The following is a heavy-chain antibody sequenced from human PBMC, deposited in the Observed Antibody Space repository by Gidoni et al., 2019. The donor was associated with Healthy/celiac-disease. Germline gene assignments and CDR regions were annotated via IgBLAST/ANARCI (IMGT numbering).Heavy chain of an antibody. V-gene: IGHV1-69*09. Sequence: QVQLVQSGAEVKKPGSSVKVSCKASGGTFSSYAISWVRQAPGQGLEWMGRIIPILGIANYAQKFQGRVTITADKSTSTAYMELSSLRSEDTAVYYCARGKGYCTGGVCYTYFDYWGQGTLVTVSS. CDR1: GGTFSSYA. CDR2: IIPILGIA. J-gene: IGHJ4*02. D-gene: IGHD2-8*02. CDR3: ARGKGYCTGGVCYTYFDY.